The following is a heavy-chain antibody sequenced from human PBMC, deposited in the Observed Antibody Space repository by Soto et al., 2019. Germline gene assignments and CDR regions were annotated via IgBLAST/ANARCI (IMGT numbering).Heavy chain of an antibody. CDR2: INHSGST. J-gene: IGHJ4*02. Sequence: PAETLSLTCAVHGGSFSGYYWSWVRQPPGKGLEWIGEINHSGSTNYNPSLKSRVTISVDTSKNQFSLKLSSVTAADTAVYYCASFLASIAAPYYFDYWGQGTLVTVSS. V-gene: IGHV4-34*01. D-gene: IGHD6-13*01. CDR1: GGSFSGYY. CDR3: ASFLASIAAPYYFDY.